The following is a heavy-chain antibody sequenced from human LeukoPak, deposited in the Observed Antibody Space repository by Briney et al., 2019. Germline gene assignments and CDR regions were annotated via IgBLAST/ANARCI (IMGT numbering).Heavy chain of an antibody. Sequence: GASVKVSRKASGYTFTSYGISWVRQAPGQGLEWMGWISAYNGNTNYAQKLQGRVTMTTDTSTSTAYMELRSLRSDDTAVYYCARVFPYSSGWEGVWDYWGQGTLVTVSS. CDR3: ARVFPYSSGWEGVWDY. CDR2: ISAYNGNT. CDR1: GYTFTSYG. J-gene: IGHJ4*02. D-gene: IGHD6-19*01. V-gene: IGHV1-18*01.